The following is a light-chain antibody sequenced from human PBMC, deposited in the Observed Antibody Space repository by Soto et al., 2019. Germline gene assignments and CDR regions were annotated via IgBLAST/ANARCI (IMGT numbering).Light chain of an antibody. Sequence: EIDMWKSLCTLSLSPRERAPLSCISSQSVSSNLAWYQQKPGQAPRLLIHGASTRATGIPARFSGSGSGTEFSLTISSLQSEDFAVYYCQQYNNGPPITFGQGARLDI. CDR2: GAS. J-gene: IGKJ5*01. V-gene: IGKV3-15*01. CDR3: QQYNNGPPIT. CDR1: QSVSSN.